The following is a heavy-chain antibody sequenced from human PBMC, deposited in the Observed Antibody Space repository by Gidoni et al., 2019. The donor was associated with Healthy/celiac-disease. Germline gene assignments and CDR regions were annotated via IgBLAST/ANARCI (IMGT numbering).Heavy chain of an antibody. CDR3: ARDDIQLWLRGAYYFYGMDV. D-gene: IGHD5-18*01. CDR2: IWYDGSNK. V-gene: IGHV3-33*01. CDR1: GFTFSSYG. J-gene: IGHJ6*02. Sequence: QVQLVASGGGVVQPGRSLRLSCAASGFTFSSYGMHWVRQAPGKGLEWVAVIWYDGSNKYYADSVKGRFTISRDNSKNTLYLQMNSLRAEDTAVYYCARDDIQLWLRGAYYFYGMDVWGQGTTFTVSS.